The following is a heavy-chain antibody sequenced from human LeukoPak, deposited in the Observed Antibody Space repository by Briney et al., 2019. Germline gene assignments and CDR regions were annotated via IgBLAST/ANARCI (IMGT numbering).Heavy chain of an antibody. D-gene: IGHD3-10*01. V-gene: IGHV4-59*08. J-gene: IGHJ4*02. CDR3: ARRDYGSGSFAFDY. CDR1: GGSISSYY. Sequence: SETLSLTCTVSGGSISSYYWSWIRQPPGKGLEWIGYIYYSGSTNYNPSLKSRVTISVDTPKNQFSLKLSSVTAADTAVYYCARRDYGSGSFAFDYWGQGTLVTVSS. CDR2: IYYSGST.